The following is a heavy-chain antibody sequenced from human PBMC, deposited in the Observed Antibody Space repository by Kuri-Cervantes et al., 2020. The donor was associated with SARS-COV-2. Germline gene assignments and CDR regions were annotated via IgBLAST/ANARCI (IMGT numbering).Heavy chain of an antibody. CDR1: GLTFSSYG. D-gene: IGHD3-3*01. CDR2: IRYDGSNK. Sequence: GESLKISCAASGLTFSSYGMHWVRQAPGKGLEWVAFIRYDGSNKYYADSVKGRFTISRDNSKNTLYLQMNSLRAEDTAVYYCAREDITIFGVVKEYFDLWGRGTLVTVSS. V-gene: IGHV3-30*02. J-gene: IGHJ2*01. CDR3: AREDITIFGVVKEYFDL.